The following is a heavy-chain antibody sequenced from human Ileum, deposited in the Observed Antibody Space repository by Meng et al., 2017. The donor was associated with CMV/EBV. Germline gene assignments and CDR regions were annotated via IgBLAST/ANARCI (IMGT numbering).Heavy chain of an antibody. CDR3: ARWGSGTYYKGYFDY. V-gene: IGHV4-39*07. D-gene: IGHD3-10*01. Sequence: QLTLQESGPGLVKPSETLSLTCSVSGVSISSSGDYWGWIRQPPGKGLEWIGNMYSSGTPYYNPSLKSRVTMSVDTSKNQFSLKLSSVTAADTAVYYCARWGSGTYYKGYFDYWGQGTLVTVSS. J-gene: IGHJ4*02. CDR2: MYSSGTP. CDR1: GVSISSSGDY.